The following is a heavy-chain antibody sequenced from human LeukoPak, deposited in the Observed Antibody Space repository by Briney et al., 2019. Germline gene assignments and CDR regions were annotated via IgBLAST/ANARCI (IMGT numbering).Heavy chain of an antibody. CDR2: ISAYNGNT. CDR3: AREVGALPLLLFDY. CDR1: GCTFTSYG. J-gene: IGHJ4*02. Sequence: ASVKVSCKASGCTFTSYGISWVRQAPGQGLEWMGWISAYNGNTNYAQKFQGRVTMTRDTSISTAYMELSRLRSDDTAVYYCAREVGALPLLLFDYWGQGTLVTVSS. V-gene: IGHV1-18*01. D-gene: IGHD3-10*01.